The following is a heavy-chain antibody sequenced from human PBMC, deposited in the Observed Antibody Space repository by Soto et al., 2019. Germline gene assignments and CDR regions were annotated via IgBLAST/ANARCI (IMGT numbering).Heavy chain of an antibody. CDR1: GYTFINFD. D-gene: IGHD6-13*01. Sequence: EASVKVSFKASGYTFINFDISWLRQAAGQGLEWLGWMNPGSGQTGYASKFQGRVAMTRDASTGTSHLELSSLTSDDTAVYYCARMASAGTLNWFDPWGQGTLVTVSS. CDR2: MNPGSGQT. V-gene: IGHV1-8*02. J-gene: IGHJ5*02. CDR3: ARMASAGTLNWFDP.